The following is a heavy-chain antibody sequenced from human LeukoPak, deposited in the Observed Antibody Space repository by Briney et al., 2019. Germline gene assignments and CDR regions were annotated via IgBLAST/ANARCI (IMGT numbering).Heavy chain of an antibody. J-gene: IGHJ4*02. Sequence: ASVKVSCKASGYTFTTYDINWVRQATGQGLEWMGWMNPNSGNTGYAQKFQGRVTMTRNTSISTAYMELSSLRSEDTAVYYCARDLLNRGSGGGDYWGQGTLVTVSS. CDR2: MNPNSGNT. V-gene: IGHV1-8*01. CDR1: GYTFTTYD. CDR3: ARDLLNRGSGGGDY. D-gene: IGHD6-19*01.